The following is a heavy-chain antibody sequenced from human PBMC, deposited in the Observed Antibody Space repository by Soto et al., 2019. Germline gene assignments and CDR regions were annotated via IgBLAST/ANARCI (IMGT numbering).Heavy chain of an antibody. CDR2: ISAYNGNT. Sequence: QVQLVQSGAEVKKPGASVKVSCKASGYTFTSYGISWVRQAPGQGLEWMGWISAYNGNTNYAQKLQGRVTMTTDTSPSTAYMELRSLRSDDTAVYYCARERGSLLWFGELSPYGMDVWGQGTTVTVSS. D-gene: IGHD3-10*01. V-gene: IGHV1-18*01. CDR1: GYTFTSYG. CDR3: ARERGSLLWFGELSPYGMDV. J-gene: IGHJ6*02.